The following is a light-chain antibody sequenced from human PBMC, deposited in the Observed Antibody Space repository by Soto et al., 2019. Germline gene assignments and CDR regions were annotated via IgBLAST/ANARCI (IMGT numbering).Light chain of an antibody. Sequence: EIVLTQSPGTLSLSPGERATLSCRASQSVSRSYIAWYQQKPGRAPRLLIYGVSARATGIADRFSGSGSGTDFTLTISRLEPEDFAVYYCHQYGSSPRTFGQGTKVEIK. CDR2: GVS. CDR1: QSVSRSY. J-gene: IGKJ1*01. CDR3: HQYGSSPRT. V-gene: IGKV3-20*01.